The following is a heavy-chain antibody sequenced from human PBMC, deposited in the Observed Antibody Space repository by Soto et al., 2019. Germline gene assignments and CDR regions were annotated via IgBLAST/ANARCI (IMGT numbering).Heavy chain of an antibody. CDR1: GGTLSSYA. Sequence: QVQLVQSGAEVKKPGSSVKVSCKASGGTLSSYAISWVRQAPGQGLEWMGGIIPIFGTANYAQKLQGRVTITEDESTSTAYMELSSLRSEDTAVYYCAGPPELTRIYYYFGMVVWGQGTTVTVSS. CDR2: IIPIFGTA. J-gene: IGHJ6*02. D-gene: IGHD1-7*01. CDR3: AGPPELTRIYYYFGMVV. V-gene: IGHV1-69*12.